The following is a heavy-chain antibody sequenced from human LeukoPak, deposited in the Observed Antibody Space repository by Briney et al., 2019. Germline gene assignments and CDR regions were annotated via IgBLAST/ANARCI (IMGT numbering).Heavy chain of an antibody. V-gene: IGHV1-8*02. CDR1: GYTFTGYY. CDR2: MNPNSGNT. D-gene: IGHD3-10*01. CDR3: ALGSGSYYNDNNWFDP. Sequence: ASVKVSCKASGYTFTGYYMHWVRQATGQGLEWMGWMNPNSGNTGYVQKFQGRVTMTRNTSISTAYMELSSLTSEDTAVYYCALGSGSYYNDNNWFDPWGQGTLVTVSS. J-gene: IGHJ5*02.